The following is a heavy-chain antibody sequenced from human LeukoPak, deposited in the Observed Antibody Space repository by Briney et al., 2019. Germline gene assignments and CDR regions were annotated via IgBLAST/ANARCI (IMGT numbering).Heavy chain of an antibody. J-gene: IGHJ3*02. D-gene: IGHD3-16*01. CDR2: IQKDGSAK. CDR1: GFTFSSYF. CDR3: ARETLINVDAFDI. Sequence: GGSLRLSCGASGFTFSSYFMTWVRRAPGKGLEWVASIQKDGSAKYYVDSVKGRFTISRDNAKNALYLQMNSLRAEDTAVYYCARETLINVDAFDIWGQGTMVTVSS. V-gene: IGHV3-7*01.